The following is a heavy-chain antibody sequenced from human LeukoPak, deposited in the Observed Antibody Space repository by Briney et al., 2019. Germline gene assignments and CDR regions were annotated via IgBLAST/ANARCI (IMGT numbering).Heavy chain of an antibody. Sequence: SETLSLTCTVSGGSISSYYWSWIRQPPGKGLEWIGYIYYSGSTNYNPSLKSRVTISVDTSKNQFSLKLSSVTAADTAVYYCARDNPLRVHLYYYYYYYMDVWGKGTTVTVSS. CDR2: IYYSGST. D-gene: IGHD3-16*01. V-gene: IGHV4-59*12. CDR1: GGSISSYY. J-gene: IGHJ6*03. CDR3: ARDNPLRVHLYYYYYYYMDV.